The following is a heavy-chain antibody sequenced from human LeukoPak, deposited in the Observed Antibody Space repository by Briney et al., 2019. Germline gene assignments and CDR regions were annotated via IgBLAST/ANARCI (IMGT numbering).Heavy chain of an antibody. CDR3: ARDEGYCRGGSCYSAEYFQH. CDR1: GFTFSSYG. D-gene: IGHD2-15*01. Sequence: GGTLRLSCAASGFTFSSYGMHWGRQAPGQGLEGVAMIWYDGSSKYYADSVKGRFTISRDNSKNTLYLQMNSLRVEDTAVYYCARDEGYCRGGSCYSAEYFQHWGQGTLVTVSS. V-gene: IGHV3-33*01. CDR2: IWYDGSSK. J-gene: IGHJ1*01.